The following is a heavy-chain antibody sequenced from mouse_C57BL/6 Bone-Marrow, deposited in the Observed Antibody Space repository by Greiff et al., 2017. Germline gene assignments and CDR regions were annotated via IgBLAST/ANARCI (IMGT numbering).Heavy chain of an antibody. D-gene: IGHD1-1*01. CDR3: TDYYGSSGAY. V-gene: IGHV14-4*01. CDR2: IDPETGDT. J-gene: IGHJ3*01. CDR1: GFNIKDDY. Sequence: VQLQQSGAELVRPGASVKLSCTASGFNIKDDYMHWVKQRPEQGLEWIGWIDPETGDTEYASKFQGKATITADTSSNTAYMQRSSLTAEDTAVYYCTDYYGSSGAYWGRGTLVTVSA.